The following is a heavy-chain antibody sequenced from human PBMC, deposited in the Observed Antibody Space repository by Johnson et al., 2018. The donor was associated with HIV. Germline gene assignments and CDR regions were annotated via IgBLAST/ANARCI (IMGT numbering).Heavy chain of an antibody. Sequence: QVQLVESGGGLVKPGGSLRLSCAASGFNLSDYYMSWIRQAPGKGLEWVSYISSSGSTIYYADSVKGRFTISRDNANNSLSLQMNSLGAEDTAVYYCARVGDGSGYYFDAFDIWGQGTMVTVSS. J-gene: IGHJ3*02. CDR2: ISSSGSTI. D-gene: IGHD3-22*01. V-gene: IGHV3-11*04. CDR1: GFNLSDYY. CDR3: ARVGDGSGYYFDAFDI.